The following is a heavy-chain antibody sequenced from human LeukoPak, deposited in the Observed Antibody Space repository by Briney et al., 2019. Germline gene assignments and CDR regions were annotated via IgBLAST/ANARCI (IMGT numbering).Heavy chain of an antibody. CDR3: THELDCSSTSCSPNYYYYYGMDV. CDR2: IRSKAYGGTT. D-gene: IGHD2-2*01. V-gene: IGHV3-49*04. J-gene: IGHJ6*02. CDR1: GFTFGDYA. Sequence: GGSLRLSCTASGFTFGDYAMSWVRQAPGKGLEWVGFIRSKAYGGTTEYAASVKGRFTISRDDSKSIAYLQMNSLKTEDTAVYYCTHELDCSSTSCSPNYYYYYGMDVWGQGTTVTVSS.